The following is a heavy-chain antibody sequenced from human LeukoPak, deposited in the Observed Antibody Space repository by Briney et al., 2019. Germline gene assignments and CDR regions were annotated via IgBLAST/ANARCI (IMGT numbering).Heavy chain of an antibody. CDR3: AKDRETYGSGSYRFDY. V-gene: IGHV3-53*01. J-gene: IGHJ4*02. CDR1: GFTVSSNY. CDR2: IYSGGST. D-gene: IGHD3-10*01. Sequence: PGGSLRLSCAASGFTVSSNYMSWVRQAPGKGLEWVSVIYSGGSTYYADSVKGRFTISRDNSKNTLYLQMNSLRAEDTAVYYCAKDRETYGSGSYRFDYWGQGTLVTVSS.